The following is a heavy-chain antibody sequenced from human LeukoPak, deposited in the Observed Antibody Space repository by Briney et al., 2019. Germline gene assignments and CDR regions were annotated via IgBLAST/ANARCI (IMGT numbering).Heavy chain of an antibody. CDR1: RFTFTNYA. CDR2: ISSNSDYI. V-gene: IGHV3-21*01. CDR3: AAPSDSRNFFDY. Sequence: PGGSLRLSCAASRFTFTNYAMNWVRQAPGRGLEWVSSISSNSDYIYYTDPVKGRFTISRDNAKNSLYLQMNNLRADDTAVYYCAAPSDSRNFFDYWGQGTLVTVSS. J-gene: IGHJ4*02.